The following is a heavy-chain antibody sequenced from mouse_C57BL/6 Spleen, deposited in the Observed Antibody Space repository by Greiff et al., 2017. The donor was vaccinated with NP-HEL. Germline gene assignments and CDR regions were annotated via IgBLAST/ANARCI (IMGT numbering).Heavy chain of an antibody. CDR1: GYAFSSSW. CDR2: IYPGDGDT. J-gene: IGHJ2*01. CDR3: ARDSNWIFDY. V-gene: IGHV1-82*01. D-gene: IGHD2-5*01. Sequence: VQLQQSGPELVKPGASVKISCKASGYAFSSSWMNWVKQRPGKGLEWIGRIYPGDGDTNYNGKFKGKATLTADKSSSTAYMQLSSLTSEDSAVYFCARDSNWIFDYWGQGTTLTVSS.